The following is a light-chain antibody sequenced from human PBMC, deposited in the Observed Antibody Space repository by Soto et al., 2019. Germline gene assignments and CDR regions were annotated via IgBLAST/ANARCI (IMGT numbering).Light chain of an antibody. Sequence: EIVLTQSPATLSLSPGERATLSCRASQSVSSSALVWYQQKPGQAPRLLIYGASSRAAGIPDRFSGSGSGTDFTLTINRLETEDVAVYYCQHYGNSLWTFGQGTKVEI. CDR2: GAS. J-gene: IGKJ1*01. V-gene: IGKV3-20*01. CDR1: QSVSSSA. CDR3: QHYGNSLWT.